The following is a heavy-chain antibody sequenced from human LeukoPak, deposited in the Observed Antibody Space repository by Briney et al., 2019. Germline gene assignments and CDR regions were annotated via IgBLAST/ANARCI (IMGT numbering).Heavy chain of an antibody. V-gene: IGHV1-24*01. D-gene: IGHD1-26*01. CDR1: GYTLTELS. J-gene: IGHJ4*02. CDR3: ATDPGGSYYYDY. Sequence: ASVKVSCEVSGYTLTELSMHWVRQAPGKGLEWMGGFDPEDGETIYAQKFQGRVTMTEDTSTDTAYMELSSLRSEDTAVYYCATDPGGSYYYDYWGQGTLVTVSS. CDR2: FDPEDGET.